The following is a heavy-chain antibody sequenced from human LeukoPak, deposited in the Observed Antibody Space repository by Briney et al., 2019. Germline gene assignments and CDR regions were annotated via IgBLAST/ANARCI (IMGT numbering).Heavy chain of an antibody. V-gene: IGHV3-74*01. CDR2: INSDETRI. CDR1: GFTFSSYA. J-gene: IGHJ4*02. CDR3: TANFDY. Sequence: GGSLRLSCAASGFTFSSYAMSWVRQAPGKGLEWVSRINSDETRINYADSVKGRFTISRDNAKNMLYLHMNSLRAEDTAVYYCTANFDYWGQGTRVTVSS.